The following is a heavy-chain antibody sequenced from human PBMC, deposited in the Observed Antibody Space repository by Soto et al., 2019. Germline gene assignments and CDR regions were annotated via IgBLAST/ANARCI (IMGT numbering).Heavy chain of an antibody. Sequence: PSETLSLTCTVSGGSISSYCWSWIRQPPGKGLEWIGYIYYSGSTNYNPSLKSRVTISVDTSKNQFSLKLSSVTAADTAVYYCAREGYCSGGSCYAPGSNWFDPWGQGTLVTVSS. D-gene: IGHD2-15*01. V-gene: IGHV4-59*01. J-gene: IGHJ5*02. CDR1: GGSISSYC. CDR2: IYYSGST. CDR3: AREGYCSGGSCYAPGSNWFDP.